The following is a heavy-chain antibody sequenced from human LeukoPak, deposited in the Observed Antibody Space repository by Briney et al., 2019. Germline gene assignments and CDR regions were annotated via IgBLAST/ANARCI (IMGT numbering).Heavy chain of an antibody. CDR2: IYTSGST. V-gene: IGHV4-4*07. Sequence: SETLSLTCTVSGGSISSYYWSWIRQPAGKGLEWIGRIYTSGSTNYNPSLKSRVTMSVDTSKNQFSLKLSSVTAADTAVYYCAREASYYYDSSSPRWRYNYMDVWGKGTTVTVSS. CDR1: GGSISSYY. J-gene: IGHJ6*03. CDR3: AREASYYYDSSSPRWRYNYMDV. D-gene: IGHD3-22*01.